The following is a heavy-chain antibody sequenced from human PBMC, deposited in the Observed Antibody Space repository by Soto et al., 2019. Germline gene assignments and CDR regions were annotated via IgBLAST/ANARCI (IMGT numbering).Heavy chain of an antibody. Sequence: QVQLVQSGAETKKPGASVKVSCKASGYTFSYNYIHWVRLAPGQGLEWMGWINPKSGGTSHAKKFQGRVTMTRDTSISTVYMELSRLTSDDRAVYYCARRDSSSSFDYWGQGTRVTVAS. J-gene: IGHJ4*02. V-gene: IGHV1-2*02. D-gene: IGHD5-18*01. CDR3: ARRDSSSSFDY. CDR1: GYTFSYNY. CDR2: INPKSGGT.